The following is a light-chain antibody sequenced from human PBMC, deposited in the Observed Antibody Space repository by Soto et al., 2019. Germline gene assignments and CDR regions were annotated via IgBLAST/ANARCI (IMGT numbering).Light chain of an antibody. Sequence: DIQMTQSPSSLSASVGDRVTITFLSSQSISSYSNWYQQTPGTAPKLLIYAASSSQSGLPSSFSGSASGTDFTLTISSLQPEDFATYYCQQSYSTPITFGQGTRLEIK. CDR2: AAS. CDR3: QQSYSTPIT. CDR1: QSISSY. J-gene: IGKJ5*01. V-gene: IGKV1-39*01.